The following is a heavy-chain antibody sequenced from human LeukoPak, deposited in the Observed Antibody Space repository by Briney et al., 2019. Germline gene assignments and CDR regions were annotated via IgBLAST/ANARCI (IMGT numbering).Heavy chain of an antibody. Sequence: GGSLRLSCAASGFSFSNYAMSWVRQTPGKGLEWVSTIYYSGGDTYSADSVKGRFTISRDNSRNMVYLQMNSLRAEDTAVYYCAKMGSGSSGWYGRYYYYMDVWGKGTTVTVSS. CDR1: GFSFSNYA. V-gene: IGHV3-23*01. CDR2: IYYSGGDT. J-gene: IGHJ6*03. D-gene: IGHD6-19*01. CDR3: AKMGSGSSGWYGRYYYYMDV.